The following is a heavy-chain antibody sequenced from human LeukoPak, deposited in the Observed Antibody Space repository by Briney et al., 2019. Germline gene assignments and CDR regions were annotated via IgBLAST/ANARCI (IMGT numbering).Heavy chain of an antibody. J-gene: IGHJ4*02. CDR3: ARVKKLMPEFEF. D-gene: IGHD2-2*01. V-gene: IGHV1-2*02. CDR1: EYTFIDYA. CDR2: INPNSGAT. Sequence: ASVKVSSKSSEYTFIDYAIHWVRQAPGQGLEWMGWINPNSGATKYAQKFQGRVSMTRDTSINTAYMDLTNLRSDDTALFYCARVKKLMPEFEFWGQGTLVTVSS.